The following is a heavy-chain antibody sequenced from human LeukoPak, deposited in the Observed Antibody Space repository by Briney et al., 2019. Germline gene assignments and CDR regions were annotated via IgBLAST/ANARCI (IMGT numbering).Heavy chain of an antibody. V-gene: IGHV3-23*01. Sequence: GVSLRLPCGASGFPFSTHAMIWVPQSPGRGVEWVPATGASGDGTYYADSVTGRFTISRDNSKNKLYLQMNSLRAEDTAVYYCAKGPGPSITSVTHFDSWGQGTLVTVSS. J-gene: IGHJ4*02. D-gene: IGHD4-17*01. CDR1: GFPFSTHA. CDR3: AKGPGPSITSVTHFDS. CDR2: TGASGDGT.